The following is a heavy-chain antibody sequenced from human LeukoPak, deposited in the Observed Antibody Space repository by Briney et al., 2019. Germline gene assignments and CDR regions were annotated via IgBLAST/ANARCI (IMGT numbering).Heavy chain of an antibody. Sequence: ASVKVSCKASGYTFTSYDINWVRQATGQALEWMGWMNPNSGNTGYAQKFQGRVTMTRNTSINTAYMEVSSLGSEDTAVYYCARRVASSGTPLGYWGQGTLVTVSS. CDR1: GYTFTSYD. CDR2: MNPNSGNT. J-gene: IGHJ4*02. CDR3: ARRVASSGTPLGY. D-gene: IGHD3-22*01. V-gene: IGHV1-8*01.